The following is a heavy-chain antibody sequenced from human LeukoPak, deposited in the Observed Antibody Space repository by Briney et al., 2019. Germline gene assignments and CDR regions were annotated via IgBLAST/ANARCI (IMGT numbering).Heavy chain of an antibody. J-gene: IGHJ4*02. CDR3: ARGPPRGSYYYGSGSYFDY. V-gene: IGHV4-30-4*01. CDR2: IYYSGST. D-gene: IGHD3-10*01. Sequence: SQTLSLTCTVSGGSVSSGDYYWSWIRQPPGKGLEWIGYIYYSGSTYYNPSLKSRVTISLDTSKNQFSLKLSSVTAADTAVYYCARGPPRGSYYYGSGSYFDYWGQGTLVTVSS. CDR1: GGSVSSGDYY.